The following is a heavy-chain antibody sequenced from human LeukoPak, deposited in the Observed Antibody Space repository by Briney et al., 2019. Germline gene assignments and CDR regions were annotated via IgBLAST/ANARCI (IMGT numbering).Heavy chain of an antibody. J-gene: IGHJ4*02. CDR1: GGSISSYY. Sequence: PSETLSLTCTVSGGSISSYYWSWIRQPPGKGLEWIGYIYYSGSTNYNPSLKSRVTISVDTSKNQFSLKLSSVTAADTAVYYCARLGVWDGVDYWGQGTLVTVSS. CDR2: IYYSGST. CDR3: ARLGVWDGVDY. V-gene: IGHV4-59*08. D-gene: IGHD2-8*01.